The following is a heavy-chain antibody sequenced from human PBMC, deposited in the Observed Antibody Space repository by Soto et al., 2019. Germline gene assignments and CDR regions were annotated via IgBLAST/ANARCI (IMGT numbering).Heavy chain of an antibody. V-gene: IGHV3-23*01. CDR2: ISGSGGST. CDR1: GFTFSSYA. D-gene: IGHD2-2*01. Sequence: GGSLRLSCAASGFTFSSYAMSWVRQAPGKGLEWVSAISGSGGSTYYADSVKGRFTISRDNSKNTLYLQMNSLRAEDTAVYYCAREKIVLVPAAMRNSYYYGMDVWGQGTTVTVS. CDR3: AREKIVLVPAAMRNSYYYGMDV. J-gene: IGHJ6*02.